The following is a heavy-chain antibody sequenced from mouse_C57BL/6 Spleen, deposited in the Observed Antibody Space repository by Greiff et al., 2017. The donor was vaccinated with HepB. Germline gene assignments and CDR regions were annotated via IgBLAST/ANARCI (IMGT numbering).Heavy chain of an antibody. CDR2: IDPEDGET. CDR1: GFNIKDYY. J-gene: IGHJ4*01. V-gene: IGHV14-2*01. CDR3: ARSSPHYYGSSYGGAMDY. D-gene: IGHD1-1*01. Sequence: VQLQQSGAELVKPGASVKLSCTASGFNIKDYYMHWVKQRTEQGLEWIGRIDPEDGETKYAPKFQGKATITADTSSNTAYLQLSSLTSEDTAVYYCARSSPHYYGSSYGGAMDYWGQGTSVTVSS.